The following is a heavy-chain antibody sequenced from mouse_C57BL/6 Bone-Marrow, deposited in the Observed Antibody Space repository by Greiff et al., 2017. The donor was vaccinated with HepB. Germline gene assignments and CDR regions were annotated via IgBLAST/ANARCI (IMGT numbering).Heavy chain of an antibody. D-gene: IGHD1-1*01. Sequence: QVQLQQSGAELVKPGASVKMSCKASGYTFTSYWITWVKQRPGQGLEWIGDIYPGSGSTNYNEKFKSKATLTVDTSSSTAYMQLSSLTSEDSALYYCARGGEVITTVPYYFDYWGQGTTLTVSS. CDR1: GYTFTSYW. V-gene: IGHV1-55*01. CDR3: ARGGEVITTVPYYFDY. CDR2: IYPGSGST. J-gene: IGHJ2*01.